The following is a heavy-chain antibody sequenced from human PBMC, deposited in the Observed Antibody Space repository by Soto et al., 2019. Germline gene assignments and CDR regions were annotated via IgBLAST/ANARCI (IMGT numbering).Heavy chain of an antibody. CDR2: ISAHNGNT. J-gene: IGHJ4*02. CDR1: GYAFTTYG. D-gene: IGHD1-1*01. Sequence: QVHLVQSGAEVKKPGASVKVSCKGSGYAFTTYGITWVRQAPGQGLEWMGWISAHNGNTNYAQKLQGRVTVTRDTSTSTAYMELRSLRSDVTSVYYSARGRYGDYWGQGALVTVSS. CDR3: ARGRYGDY. V-gene: IGHV1-18*01.